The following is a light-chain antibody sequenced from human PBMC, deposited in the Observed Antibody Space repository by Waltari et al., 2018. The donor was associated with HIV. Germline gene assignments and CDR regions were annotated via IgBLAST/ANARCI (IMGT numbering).Light chain of an antibody. Sequence: DIQLTQSPSFLSASVGDRVTITCRASQGISSYLAWYQQKPGKAPKLLIYAASTLQSGVPSRFSGSGSGTEFTLTISSLQPEDFATYYCQQYNTYPLTFGRGTKVEV. V-gene: IGKV1-9*01. J-gene: IGKJ4*01. CDR1: QGISSY. CDR2: AAS. CDR3: QQYNTYPLT.